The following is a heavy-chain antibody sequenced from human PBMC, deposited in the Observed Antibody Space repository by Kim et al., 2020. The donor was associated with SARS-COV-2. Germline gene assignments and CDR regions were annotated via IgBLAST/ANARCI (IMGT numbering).Heavy chain of an antibody. J-gene: IGHJ5*02. CDR2: T. D-gene: IGHD2-2*01. CDR3: VVIVVVPAAQT. V-gene: IGHV4-39*01. Sequence: TYYTPTLKSRVTISVDTSKNQFSLKLSSVTAADTAVYYCVVIVVVPAAQTWGQGTLVTVSS.